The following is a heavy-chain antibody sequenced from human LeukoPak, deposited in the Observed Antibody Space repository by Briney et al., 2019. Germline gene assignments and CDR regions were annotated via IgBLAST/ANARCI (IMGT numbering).Heavy chain of an antibody. V-gene: IGHV3-49*03. CDR2: IRSKAYGGTT. CDR1: GSTFGDYA. J-gene: IGHJ4*02. CDR3: TRGYDYVWGSYRPADYYFDY. D-gene: IGHD3-16*02. Sequence: GRSLRLSSTASGSTFGDYAMSWFRQAPGKGLEWVGFIRSKAYGGTTEYAASVKGRFTISRDDSKSIAYLQMNSLKTEDTAVYYCTRGYDYVWGSYRPADYYFDYWGQGTLVTVSS.